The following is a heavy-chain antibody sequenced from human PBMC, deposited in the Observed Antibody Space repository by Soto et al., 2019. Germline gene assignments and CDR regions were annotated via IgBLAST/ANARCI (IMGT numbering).Heavy chain of an antibody. CDR1: GGSFSGYY. CDR3: ARGGYSGSIRHYYYYGMDV. J-gene: IGHJ6*02. V-gene: IGHV4-34*01. CDR2: INHSGST. D-gene: IGHD1-26*01. Sequence: ETLSLTCAVYGGSFSGYYWSWIRQPPGKGLEWIGEINHSGSTNYNPSLKSRVTISVDTSKNQFSLKLSSVTAADTAVYYCARGGYSGSIRHYYYYGMDVWGQGTTVTVSS.